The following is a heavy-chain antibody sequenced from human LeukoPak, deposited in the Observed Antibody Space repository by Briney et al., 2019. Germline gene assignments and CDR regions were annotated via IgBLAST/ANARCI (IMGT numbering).Heavy chain of an antibody. CDR2: ISYDGSNK. CDR1: GFTFSSYG. D-gene: IGHD2-8*01. V-gene: IGHV3-30*03. CDR3: ARGLKDFDY. J-gene: IGHJ4*02. Sequence: GRSLRLSCAASGFTFSSYGMHWVRQAPGKGLEWVAVISYDGSNKYYADSVKGRFTISRDNSKNTLYLQMNSLRAEDTAVYYCARGLKDFDYWGQGTLVTVSS.